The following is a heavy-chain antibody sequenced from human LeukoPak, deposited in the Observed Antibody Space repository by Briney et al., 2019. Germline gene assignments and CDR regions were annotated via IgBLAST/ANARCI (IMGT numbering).Heavy chain of an antibody. V-gene: IGHV4-59*01. CDR2: TYYSGST. D-gene: IGHD5-18*01. J-gene: IGHJ6*03. CDR1: AGSISSYY. CDR3: ARGLRGYSYGGYYYYMDV. Sequence: SETLSPTCTVSAGSISSYYWSWIRQPHGKGLEWIGYTYYSGSTNYNRSLKTRVTISVDTSKNQFSLKLSSVTAADTAVYYCARGLRGYSYGGYYYYMDVWGKGTTVTVSS.